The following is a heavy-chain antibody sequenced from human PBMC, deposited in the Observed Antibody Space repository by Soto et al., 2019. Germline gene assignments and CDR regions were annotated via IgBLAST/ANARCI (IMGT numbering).Heavy chain of an antibody. CDR2: ISAYNGNT. J-gene: IGHJ6*02. V-gene: IGHV1-18*04. Sequence: GASVEVSCKXSGYTFTSYGISWVRQAPGQGLEWMGWISAYNGNTNYAQKLQGRVTMTTDTSTSTAYMELRSLRSDDTAVYYCALLLHLSSSSWDYYYGMGVWGQGTTVTVSS. CDR3: ALLLHLSSSSWDYYYGMGV. CDR1: GYTFTSYG. D-gene: IGHD6-6*01.